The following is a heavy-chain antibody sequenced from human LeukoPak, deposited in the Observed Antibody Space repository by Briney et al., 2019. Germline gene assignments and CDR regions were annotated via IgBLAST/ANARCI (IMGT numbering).Heavy chain of an antibody. J-gene: IGHJ5*02. D-gene: IGHD3-3*01. CDR2: IDEDGKTI. CDR1: GFTLNSSV. V-gene: IGHV3-74*01. Sequence: GGSLRFPCAASGFTLNSSVRHWFGQAQGKGLVWVSRIDEDGKTIDYADSVKGRFTISRDNAKDTLYLQMSSLRDEDTAVYYCVSDLCGGDDQWGRGTLVTVSS. CDR3: VSDLCGGDDQ.